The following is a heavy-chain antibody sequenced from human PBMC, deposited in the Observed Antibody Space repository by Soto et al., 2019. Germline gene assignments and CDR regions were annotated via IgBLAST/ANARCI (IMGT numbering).Heavy chain of an antibody. D-gene: IGHD2-2*01. CDR3: ARDHCSSTSCPASP. J-gene: IGHJ5*02. Sequence: GGSLRLSCAASGFTFSGYWMTWVRQAPGKGLEWVSGISAGGGNTYYADSVKGRVTITRDTSASTAYMELSSLRSEDTAVYYCARDHCSSTSCPASPWGQGTLVTVSS. CDR2: ISAGGGNT. V-gene: IGHV3-23*01. CDR1: GFTFSGYW.